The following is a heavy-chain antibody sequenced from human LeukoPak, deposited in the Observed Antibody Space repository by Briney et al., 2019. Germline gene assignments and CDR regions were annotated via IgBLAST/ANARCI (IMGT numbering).Heavy chain of an antibody. J-gene: IGHJ4*02. V-gene: IGHV4-59*08. CDR2: IYYSGST. D-gene: IGHD2-2*01. Sequence: SETLSLTCTVSGGSISSYYWSWTRQPPGKGLEWIGYIYYSGSTNYNPSLKSRVTISVDTSKNQFSLKLSSVTAADTAVYYCARQQLVPATAFHFDYWGQGTLVTVSS. CDR3: ARQQLVPATAFHFDY. CDR1: GGSISSYY.